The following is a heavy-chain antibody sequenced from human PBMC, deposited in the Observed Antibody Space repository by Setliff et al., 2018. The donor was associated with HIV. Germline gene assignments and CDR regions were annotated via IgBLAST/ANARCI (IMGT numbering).Heavy chain of an antibody. Sequence: SETLSLTCAVSGHSISSGYYWGWIRQPPGKGLECIGSFYHSGSTYYNPSLKSRVTISVDPSKTQFSLKLSSVTAADTAVYYCARMITFGGVHWYFDLWGRGTLVTVSS. CDR2: FYHSGST. CDR3: ARMITFGGVHWYFDL. V-gene: IGHV4-38-2*01. D-gene: IGHD3-16*01. CDR1: GHSISSGYY. J-gene: IGHJ2*01.